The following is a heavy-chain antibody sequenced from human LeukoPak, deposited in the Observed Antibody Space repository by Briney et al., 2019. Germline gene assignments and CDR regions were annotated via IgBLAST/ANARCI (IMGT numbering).Heavy chain of an antibody. CDR1: GGSISSSSYY. CDR3: ARNRMYYYDSRGRGVADVFDI. Sequence: PSETLSLTCTVSGGSISSSSYYWGWIRQPPGKGLEWIGSIYYSGSTYYNPSLKSRVTISVDTSKNQFSLKLSSVTAADTAVYYCARNRMYYYDSRGRGVADVFDIWGKGKMVTVSS. D-gene: IGHD3-22*01. CDR2: IYYSGST. V-gene: IGHV4-39*01. J-gene: IGHJ3*02.